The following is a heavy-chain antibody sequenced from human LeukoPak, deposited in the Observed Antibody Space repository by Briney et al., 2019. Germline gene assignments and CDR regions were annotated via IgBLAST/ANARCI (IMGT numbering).Heavy chain of an antibody. CDR3: TTDSSGGYGSGFDY. CDR2: IKSKTDGGTT. CDR1: GFTFSNAW. Sequence: PGGSLRLSCAASGFTFSNAWMIWVRQATGKGLELFGRIKSKTDGGTTDYAAPVKGRFTISRDDSKNTLYLQMNSLKTEDTAVYYCTTDSSGGYGSGFDYWGQGTLVTVSS. V-gene: IGHV3-15*01. J-gene: IGHJ4*02. D-gene: IGHD5-12*01.